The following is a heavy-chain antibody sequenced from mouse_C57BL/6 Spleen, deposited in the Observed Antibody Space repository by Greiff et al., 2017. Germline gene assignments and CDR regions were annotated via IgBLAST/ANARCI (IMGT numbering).Heavy chain of an antibody. CDR3: ARKNYDYDGGYFDV. CDR2: INPGSGGT. Sequence: VQLQQSGAELVRPGTSVKVSCKASGYAFTNYLIEWVKQRPGQGLEWIGVINPGSGGTNYNEKFKGKATLTADKSSSTAYMQLSSLTSEDSAVYFCARKNYDYDGGYFDVWGTGTTVTVSS. V-gene: IGHV1-54*01. D-gene: IGHD2-4*01. CDR1: GYAFTNYL. J-gene: IGHJ1*03.